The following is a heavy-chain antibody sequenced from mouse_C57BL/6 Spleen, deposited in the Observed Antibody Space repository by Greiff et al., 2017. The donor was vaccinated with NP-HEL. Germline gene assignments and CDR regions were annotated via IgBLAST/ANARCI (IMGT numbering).Heavy chain of an antibody. V-gene: IGHV1-81*01. J-gene: IGHJ4*01. CDR3: ARLDYGSSYGGAMDY. CDR1: GYTFTSYG. D-gene: IGHD1-1*01. Sequence: VQRVESGAELARPGASVKLSCKASGYTFTSYGISWVKQRTGQGLEWIGEIYPRSGNTYYNEKFKGKATLTADKSSSTAYMELRSLTSEDSAVYFCARLDYGSSYGGAMDYWGQGTSVTVSS. CDR2: IYPRSGNT.